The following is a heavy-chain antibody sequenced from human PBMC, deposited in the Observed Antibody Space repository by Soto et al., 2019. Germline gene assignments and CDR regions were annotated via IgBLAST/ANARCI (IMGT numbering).Heavy chain of an antibody. D-gene: IGHD2-15*01. CDR3: ARRHCSGGSCYSNWFAP. CDR2: IIPILGIA. V-gene: IGHV1-69*02. Sequence: SVKVSCKASGGTFSSYTISLVRQAPGQGLEWMGRIIPILGIANYAQKFQGRVTITADKSTSTAYMELSSLRSEDTAVYYCARRHCSGGSCYSNWFAPWGQGTLVTVSS. J-gene: IGHJ5*02. CDR1: GGTFSSYT.